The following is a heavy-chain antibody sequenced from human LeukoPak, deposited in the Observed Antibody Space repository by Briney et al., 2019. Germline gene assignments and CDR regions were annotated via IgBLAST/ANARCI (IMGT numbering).Heavy chain of an antibody. CDR3: ARASGSYYYFDY. CDR1: GFTFSSYS. CDR2: ISSSTSYI. V-gene: IGHV3-21*01. D-gene: IGHD3-10*01. J-gene: IGHJ4*02. Sequence: GGSLRLSCAASGFTFSSYSLNWVRQAPGKGLEWVSSISSSTSYIYYADSVKGRFTISRDNAKNSLYLQMNSLRAEDTAVYYCARASGSYYYFDYWGQGTLVTVSS.